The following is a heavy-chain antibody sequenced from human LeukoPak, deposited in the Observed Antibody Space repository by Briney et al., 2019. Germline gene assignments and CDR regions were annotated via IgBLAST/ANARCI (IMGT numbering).Heavy chain of an antibody. CDR2: IRYDGSNK. D-gene: IGHD3-22*01. J-gene: IGHJ3*02. Sequence: GGSLRLSCAASGFTFSSYGMHWVRRAPGKGLEWVAFIRYDGSNKYYADSVRGRFTISRDNSKNTLYLQMNSLRAEDTAVYYCAKGPSVVPGAFDIWGQGTMVTVSS. CDR1: GFTFSSYG. CDR3: AKGPSVVPGAFDI. V-gene: IGHV3-30*02.